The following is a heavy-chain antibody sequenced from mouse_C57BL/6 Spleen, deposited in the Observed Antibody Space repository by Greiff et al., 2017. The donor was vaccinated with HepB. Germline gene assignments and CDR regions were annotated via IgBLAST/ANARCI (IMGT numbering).Heavy chain of an antibody. J-gene: IGHJ2*01. Sequence: VQLQQPGAELVMPGASVKLSCKASGYTFTSYWMHWVKQRPGQGLEWIGEIDPSDSYTNYNQKFKGESTLTVDKSSSTAYMQLSSLTSEDSAVYYCARKGYYGSSYPDYWGQGTTLTVSS. CDR1: GYTFTSYW. CDR3: ARKGYYGSSYPDY. D-gene: IGHD1-1*01. CDR2: IDPSDSYT. V-gene: IGHV1-69*01.